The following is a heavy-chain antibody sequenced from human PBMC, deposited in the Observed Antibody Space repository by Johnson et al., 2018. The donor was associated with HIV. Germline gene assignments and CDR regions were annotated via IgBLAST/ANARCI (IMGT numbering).Heavy chain of an antibody. CDR1: GFTFNDYA. CDR3: ARVSSGGAFDI. CDR2: IGTAGDT. D-gene: IGHD3-22*01. J-gene: IGHJ3*02. V-gene: IGHV3-13*01. Sequence: VQLVESGGGVVRPGGSLRLSCAASGFTFNDYAMSWVRQATGKGLEWVSAIGTAGDTYYPGSVKGRFTISRENAKNSLYLQMNSLRAGDTAVYYCARVSSGGAFDIWGQGTMVTVSS.